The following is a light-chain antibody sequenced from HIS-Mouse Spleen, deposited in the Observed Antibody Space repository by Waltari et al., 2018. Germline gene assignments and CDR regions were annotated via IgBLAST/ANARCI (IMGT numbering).Light chain of an antibody. CDR3: NSRDSSGNHLV. CDR2: GKN. CDR1: SLRSYY. V-gene: IGLV3-19*01. J-gene: IGLJ3*02. Sequence: SSELTQDPAVSVALGQTVRITCQGDSLRSYYESWYQQKTGQAPVLVIYGKNNRPSGIPDRFSGSSSGTTASLTITGAQAEDEADYYCNSRDSSGNHLVFGGGTKLTVL.